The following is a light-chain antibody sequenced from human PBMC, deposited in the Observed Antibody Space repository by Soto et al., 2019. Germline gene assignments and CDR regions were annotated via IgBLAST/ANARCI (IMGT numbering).Light chain of an antibody. CDR1: QGITSY. J-gene: IGKJ1*01. CDR2: AAS. CDR3: QQLHSYPPT. Sequence: DLPLTQPPSFLSASVGDRVTITFRASQGITSYLAWYQQKPGKAPKLLIYAASTLQSGVPSRFSGSGSGTEFTLTISSLQPEDFATYYCQQLHSYPPTFGQGTKVDIK. V-gene: IGKV1-9*01.